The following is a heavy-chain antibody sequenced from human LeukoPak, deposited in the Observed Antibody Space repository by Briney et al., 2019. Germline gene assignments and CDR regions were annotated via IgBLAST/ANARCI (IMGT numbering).Heavy chain of an antibody. V-gene: IGHV4-39*01. D-gene: IGHD3-3*01. CDR2: IYYSGST. CDR3: ARPHYDFWSGYSHRYYYGMDV. CDR1: GGSISSSSYY. Sequence: PSETLSLTCTVSGGSISSSSYYWGWIRQPPGKGLEWIVSIYYSGSTYYNPSLKSRVTISVDTSKNQFSLKLSSVTAADTAVYYCARPHYDFWSGYSHRYYYGMDVWGQGTTVTVSS. J-gene: IGHJ6*02.